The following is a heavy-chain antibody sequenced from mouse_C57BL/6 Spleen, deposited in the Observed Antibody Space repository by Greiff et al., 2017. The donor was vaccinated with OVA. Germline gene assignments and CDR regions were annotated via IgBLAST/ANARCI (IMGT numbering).Heavy chain of an antibody. CDR1: GYTFTSYW. J-gene: IGHJ2*01. V-gene: IGHV1-55*01. D-gene: IGHD1-1*01. CDR3: ARYYYGSYYFDY. Sequence: QVQLQQSGAELVKPGASVKMSCKASGYTFTSYWITWVKQRPGQGLEWIGDIYPGSGSTNYNEKFKSKATLTVDTSSSTAYMQLSSLTSEDSAVYYCARYYYGSYYFDYWGQGTTLTVSS. CDR2: IYPGSGST.